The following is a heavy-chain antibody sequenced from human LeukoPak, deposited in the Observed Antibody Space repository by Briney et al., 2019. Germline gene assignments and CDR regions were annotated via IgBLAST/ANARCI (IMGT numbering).Heavy chain of an antibody. J-gene: IGHJ3*02. Sequence: ASVKVSCKASGYTFTGYYMHWVRQAPGQGLEWMGWINPNSGGTNYAQKFQGRVTMTRDTSISTAYMELSRLRSDDTAVYYCARVFRAGGIRAFDIWGQGTMVTVSS. V-gene: IGHV1-2*02. CDR1: GYTFTGYY. CDR3: ARVFRAGGIRAFDI. D-gene: IGHD6-13*01. CDR2: INPNSGGT.